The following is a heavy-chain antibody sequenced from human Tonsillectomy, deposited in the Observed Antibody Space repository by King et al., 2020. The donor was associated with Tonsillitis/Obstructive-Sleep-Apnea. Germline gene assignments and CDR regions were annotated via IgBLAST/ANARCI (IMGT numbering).Heavy chain of an antibody. V-gene: IGHV7-4-1*02. CDR2: INTNTGNP. J-gene: IGHJ5*02. CDR3: AREARNRAVADYSWFDP. D-gene: IGHD6-19*01. CDR1: GYTFTSYA. Sequence: VQLVESGSELMKPGASVKVSCKASGYTFTSYAMNWVRQAPGQGLEWMGWINTNTGNPMYAQGFTGRFIFSLDTSVSTAYLQISSLKAEDTAVYYCAREARNRAVADYSWFDPWGQGTLVTVSS.